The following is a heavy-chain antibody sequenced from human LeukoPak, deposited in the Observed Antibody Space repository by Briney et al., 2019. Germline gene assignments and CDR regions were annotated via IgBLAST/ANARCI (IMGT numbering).Heavy chain of an antibody. D-gene: IGHD3-9*01. Sequence: PGGSLRLSCAASGFTFSSYGMSWVRQAPGKGLEWVSDISNSGDSTYYADSVKGRFTISRDNSKNTLYLQMNSLRAEDTAVYYCARILTGYYDCWGQGTLVTVSS. CDR2: ISNSGDST. CDR1: GFTFSSYG. CDR3: ARILTGYYDC. J-gene: IGHJ4*02. V-gene: IGHV3-23*01.